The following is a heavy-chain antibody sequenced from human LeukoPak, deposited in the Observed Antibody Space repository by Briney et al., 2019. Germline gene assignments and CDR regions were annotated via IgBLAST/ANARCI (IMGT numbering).Heavy chain of an antibody. V-gene: IGHV3-7*01. Sequence: PGGSLRLACAASGFTFNTYWMIWVRQAPGKGLEWVANIDQGGSTKYYVDSLKGRFTISRDNAKNSLYLQMNSLRVEDTAVYYCVRDKGGRSGAIYYDAFDVWGQGTMVT. J-gene: IGHJ3*01. CDR1: GFTFNTYW. CDR2: IDQGGSTK. D-gene: IGHD1-26*01. CDR3: VRDKGGRSGAIYYDAFDV.